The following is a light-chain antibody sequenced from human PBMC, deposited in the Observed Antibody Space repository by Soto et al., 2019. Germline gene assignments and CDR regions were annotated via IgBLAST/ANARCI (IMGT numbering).Light chain of an antibody. CDR1: SSDVGGYNY. V-gene: IGLV2-14*01. CDR2: DVS. Sequence: QSALTQPASVSGSPGQSITISCTGTSSDVGGYNYVSWYQQHPGKAPKLMIYDVSNRPSGVSNRFSGSNSGNTASLTISGLQAEDEADYYCSSYTSSSTPPVVFGGGTKLTVL. J-gene: IGLJ2*01. CDR3: SSYTSSSTPPVV.